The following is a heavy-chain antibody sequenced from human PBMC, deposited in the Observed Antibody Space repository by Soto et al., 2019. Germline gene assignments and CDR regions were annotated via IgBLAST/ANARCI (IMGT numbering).Heavy chain of an antibody. D-gene: IGHD6-6*01. V-gene: IGHV3-53*01. CDR2: IYSGGST. Sequence: EVQLVESGGGLIQPGGSLRLSCAASGFTVSSNYMSWVRQAPGTGLEWVSVIYSGGSTYYADSVKGRFTISRDNSKNTLYLQMNSLRAEDTAVYYCARTKIPGLAARPGLEYWGQGTLVTVSS. J-gene: IGHJ4*02. CDR3: ARTKIPGLAARPGLEY. CDR1: GFTVSSNY.